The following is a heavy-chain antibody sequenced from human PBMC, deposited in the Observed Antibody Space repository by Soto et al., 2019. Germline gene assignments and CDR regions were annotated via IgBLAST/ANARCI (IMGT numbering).Heavy chain of an antibody. CDR3: ATDDLNRGRFDY. CDR2: ININRGDV. J-gene: IGHJ4*01. CDR1: GHTSTHNG. V-gene: IGHV1-18*01. Sequence: ASVKVSCKASGHTSTHNGISWVRRAPGQGLEWMGWININRGDVNHAPKFQGRVTLTTDTSTTTAYMELRSLRLDDTAVYFCATDDLNRGRFDYWGHGTLVTVSS.